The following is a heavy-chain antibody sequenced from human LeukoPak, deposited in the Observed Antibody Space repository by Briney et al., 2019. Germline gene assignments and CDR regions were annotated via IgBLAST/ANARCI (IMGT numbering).Heavy chain of an antibody. CDR3: AGSKGYSSYPRPDAFDI. J-gene: IGHJ3*02. CDR2: IYYSGST. CDR1: GGSISSGDYY. Sequence: SETLSLTCTVSGGSISSGDYYWSWIRQPPGKGLEWIGYIYYSGSTYYNPSLKSRVTISVDKSKNQFSLKLSSVTAADTAVYYCAGSKGYSSYPRPDAFDIWGQGTMVTVSS. V-gene: IGHV4-30-4*01. D-gene: IGHD6-19*01.